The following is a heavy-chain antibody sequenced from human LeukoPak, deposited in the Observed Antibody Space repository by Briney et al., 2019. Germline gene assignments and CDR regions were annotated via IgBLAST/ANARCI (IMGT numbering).Heavy chain of an antibody. CDR2: IYYSGST. Sequence: SETLSLTCTVSGGSISSYYWSWIRQPPGKGLEWIGYIYYSGSTNFNPSLKSRVTISVDTSKNQFSLKLSSVTAADTAVYYCARELVVAGAFDIWGQGTMVTVSS. V-gene: IGHV4-59*01. D-gene: IGHD2-15*01. CDR3: ARELVVAGAFDI. CDR1: GGSISSYY. J-gene: IGHJ3*02.